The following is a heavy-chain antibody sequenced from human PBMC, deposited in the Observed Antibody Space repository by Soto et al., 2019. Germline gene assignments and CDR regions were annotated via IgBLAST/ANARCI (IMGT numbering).Heavy chain of an antibody. Sequence: QVQLVESGGGLVKPGGSLRLSCAASGFTFSDYYMSWIRQAPGKGLEWVSYISSSSSYTNYADSVKGRFTISRDNAKNSLYLQMNSLRAEDTAVYYCARAGGSYDPHSGLFDYWGQGTLVTVSS. CDR2: ISSSSSYT. J-gene: IGHJ4*02. D-gene: IGHD5-18*01. CDR1: GFTFSDYY. V-gene: IGHV3-11*06. CDR3: ARAGGSYDPHSGLFDY.